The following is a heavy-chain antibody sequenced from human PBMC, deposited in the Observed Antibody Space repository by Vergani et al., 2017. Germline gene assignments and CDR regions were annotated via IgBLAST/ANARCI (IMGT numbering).Heavy chain of an antibody. V-gene: IGHV4-39*07. Sequence: QMQLQESGPGLVKASETLSLTCTVSGDSIISRSYYWGWIRQPPGKGLEWIGSIYNSGNGDSSSSLKSRVTISADTSKNQFSLKLSSVTAADTAVYYCARVAVVVPAATPWFDPWGQGTLVTVSS. CDR2: IYNSGNG. J-gene: IGHJ5*02. CDR1: GDSIISRSYY. CDR3: ARVAVVVPAATPWFDP. D-gene: IGHD2-2*01.